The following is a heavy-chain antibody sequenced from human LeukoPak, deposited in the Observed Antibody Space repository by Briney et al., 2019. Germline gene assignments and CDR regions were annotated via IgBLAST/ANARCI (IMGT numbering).Heavy chain of an antibody. CDR2: IYYSGST. V-gene: IGHV4-59*08. CDR3: ARARDYGDHPADY. J-gene: IGHJ4*02. CDR1: GGSTSSYY. D-gene: IGHD4-17*01. Sequence: SETLSLTCTVSGGSTSSYYWSWIRQPPGKGLEWIGYIYYSGSTNYNPSLKSRVTISVDTSKNQFSLKLSSVTAADTAVYYCARARDYGDHPADYWGQGTLVTVSS.